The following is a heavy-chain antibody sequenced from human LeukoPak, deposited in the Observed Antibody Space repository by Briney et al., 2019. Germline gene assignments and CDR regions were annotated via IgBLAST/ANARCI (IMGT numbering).Heavy chain of an antibody. CDR3: ARGALPSGYSYGYYFDY. J-gene: IGHJ4*02. CDR1: GGSVSSGSYY. D-gene: IGHD5-18*01. CDR2: IYYSGST. Sequence: SETLSLTCTVSGGSVSSGSYYWSWIRQPPGKGLEWIGYIYYSGSTNYSPSLKSRVSISVATSKNQFSLKLNSVTAADTAVYYCARGALPSGYSYGYYFDYWGQGTLATVSS. V-gene: IGHV4-61*01.